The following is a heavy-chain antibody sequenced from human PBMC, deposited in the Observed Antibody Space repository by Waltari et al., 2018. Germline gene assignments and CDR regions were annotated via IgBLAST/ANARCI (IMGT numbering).Heavy chain of an antibody. Sequence: EVQLLESGADLVQPGGSLNLSCAASGFTFSSEAMSWVRQAPGKGLEWVSGFSTVGGNTYYADSVRGRFTISRDNSKNTLYLEMNNLRVEDTAVYYCAKDNRGPRNGLLYSWGQGTLVTVSS. J-gene: IGHJ4*02. V-gene: IGHV3-23*01. CDR3: AKDNRGPRNGLLYS. D-gene: IGHD1-1*01. CDR1: GFTFSSEA. CDR2: FSTVGGNT.